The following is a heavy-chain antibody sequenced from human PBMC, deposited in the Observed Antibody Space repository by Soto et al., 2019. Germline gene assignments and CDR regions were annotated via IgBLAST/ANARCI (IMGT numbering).Heavy chain of an antibody. V-gene: IGHV3-33*06. J-gene: IGHJ4*02. D-gene: IGHD3-10*01. CDR3: AKTYYYGSGSYFPFDS. CDR2: IWYDGSNK. CDR1: GFSFSRYG. Sequence: GSLRLSCAASGFSFSRYGMHWVRQAPGKGLEWVAVIWYDGSNKYYADSVKGRFTISRDNSRNTLFLQMNSLRAEDTAVYYCAKTYYYGSGSYFPFDSWGQGTLVTVSS.